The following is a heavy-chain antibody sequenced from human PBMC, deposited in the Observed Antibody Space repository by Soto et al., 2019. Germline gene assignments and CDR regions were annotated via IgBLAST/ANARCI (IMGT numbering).Heavy chain of an antibody. CDR1: GGTFSSYA. V-gene: IGHV1-69*01. Sequence: QVQLVQSGAEVKKPGSSVKVSCKASGGTFSSYAISWVRQAPGQGLEWMGGIIPIFGTANYAQKFQGRVTITADESTSTAYMELSSLRSEDTAVYYCARGGYYYDSSGYYREGPFVYWGQGTLVTVSS. CDR2: IIPIFGTA. CDR3: ARGGYYYDSSGYYREGPFVY. D-gene: IGHD3-22*01. J-gene: IGHJ4*02.